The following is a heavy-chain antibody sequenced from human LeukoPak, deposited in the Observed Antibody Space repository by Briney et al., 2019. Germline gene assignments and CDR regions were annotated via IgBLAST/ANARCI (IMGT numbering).Heavy chain of an antibody. V-gene: IGHV5-51*01. CDR3: ARHLRLWQNWFDP. CDR2: IYPGDSDT. D-gene: IGHD5-18*01. CDR1: GYSFTSYW. J-gene: IGHJ5*02. Sequence: GESLKISCKASGYSFTSYWISWVRQMPGKGPEWMGIIYPGDSDTRYSPSFQGQVTISADKSISTAYLQWSSLKASDTAMYYCARHLRLWQNWFDPWGQGTLVTVSS.